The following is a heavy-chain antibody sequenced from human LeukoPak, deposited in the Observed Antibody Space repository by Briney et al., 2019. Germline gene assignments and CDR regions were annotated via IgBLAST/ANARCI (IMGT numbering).Heavy chain of an antibody. Sequence: ASVKVSCKASGYTFTGYYMQWVRQAPGQGLEWMGWINPNSGGTNYAQKLQGRVTMTTDTSTSTACMELRSLRSDDTAVYYCATSYCSGGSCFVLFWGQGTLVTVSS. D-gene: IGHD2-15*01. CDR2: INPNSGGT. V-gene: IGHV1-2*02. CDR1: GYTFTGYY. J-gene: IGHJ4*02. CDR3: ATSYCSGGSCFVLF.